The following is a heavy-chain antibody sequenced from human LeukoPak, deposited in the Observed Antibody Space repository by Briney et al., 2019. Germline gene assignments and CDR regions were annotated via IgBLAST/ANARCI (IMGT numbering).Heavy chain of an antibody. CDR1: GYTFTSYD. CDR2: MNPNSGNT. D-gene: IGHD3-22*01. J-gene: IGHJ4*02. V-gene: IGHV1-8*03. Sequence: GASVKVSCKASGYTFTSYDINWVRQATGQGHEWMGWMNPNSGNTGYAQKFQGRVTITRNTSISTAYMELSSLRSEDTAVYYCARGQWGDSSGYYLSAVDYWGQGTLVTVSS. CDR3: ARGQWGDSSGYYLSAVDY.